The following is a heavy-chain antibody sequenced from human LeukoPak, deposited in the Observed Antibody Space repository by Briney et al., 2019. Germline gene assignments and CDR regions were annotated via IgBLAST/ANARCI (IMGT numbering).Heavy chain of an antibody. Sequence: GGSLRLSCAASGFTFDDYAMHWVRQAPGKGLEWVSGISWNSGSIGYADSVKGRFTISRDNAKNSLYLQMNSLRAEDMALYYCAKGSGGTASYFDYWGQGTLVTVSS. CDR3: AKGSGGTASYFDY. D-gene: IGHD3-3*01. J-gene: IGHJ4*02. CDR1: GFTFDDYA. V-gene: IGHV3-9*03. CDR2: ISWNSGSI.